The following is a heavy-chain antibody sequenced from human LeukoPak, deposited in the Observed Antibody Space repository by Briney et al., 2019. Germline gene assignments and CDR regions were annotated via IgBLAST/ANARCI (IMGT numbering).Heavy chain of an antibody. CDR3: ARIIKPGEGTFDI. J-gene: IGHJ3*02. CDR1: GYSFTNYA. V-gene: IGHV1-18*01. D-gene: IGHD3-10*01. Sequence: ATVKVSCKASGYSFTNYAISWVRQAPGQGLEWMGWISVYNGNTNYGQKFQGRVTMTTDTSTTTAYMELRSLRSDDTAVYYCARIIKPGEGTFDIWGQGTMVTVSS. CDR2: ISVYNGNT.